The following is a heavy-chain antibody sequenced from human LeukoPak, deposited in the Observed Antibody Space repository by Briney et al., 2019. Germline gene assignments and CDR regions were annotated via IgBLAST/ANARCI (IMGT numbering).Heavy chain of an antibody. D-gene: IGHD3-16*01. J-gene: IGHJ5*02. V-gene: IGHV1-24*01. CDR1: GYTLTELS. Sequence: ASVKVSCKVSGYTLTELSMHWVRQAPGKGLEWMGGFDPEDGETIYAQKFQGRVTMTEDTSTDTAYMELSSLRSEDTAVYYCCSTIRGVMEYNWFDPWGQGALVTVSS. CDR2: FDPEDGET. CDR3: CSTIRGVMEYNWFDP.